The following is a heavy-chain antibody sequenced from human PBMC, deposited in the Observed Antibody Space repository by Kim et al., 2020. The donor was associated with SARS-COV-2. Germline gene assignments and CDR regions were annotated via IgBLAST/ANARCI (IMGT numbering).Heavy chain of an antibody. D-gene: IGHD6-13*01. CDR3: ARGWRSSWYDY. CDR2: T. V-gene: IGHV4-34*01. J-gene: IGHJ4*02. Sequence: TNYNPSLKSRVTISVDTSKNQFSLKLSSVTAADTAVYYCARGWRSSWYDYWGQGTLVTVSS.